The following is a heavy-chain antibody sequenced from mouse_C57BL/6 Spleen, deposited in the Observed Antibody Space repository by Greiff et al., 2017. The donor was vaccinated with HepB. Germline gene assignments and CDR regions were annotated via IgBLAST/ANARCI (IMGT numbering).Heavy chain of an antibody. CDR2: ISSGSSTI. CDR1: GFTFSDYG. Sequence: EVKLMESGGGLVKPGGSLKLSCAASGFTFSDYGMHWVRQAPEKGLEWVAYISSGSSTIYYSETVKGRFTISRDNAKNTLFLQLTSLRSEDTAMYYCARVDKGDFDYWGQGTTRTVSS. V-gene: IGHV5-17*01. J-gene: IGHJ2*01. CDR3: ARVDKGDFDY.